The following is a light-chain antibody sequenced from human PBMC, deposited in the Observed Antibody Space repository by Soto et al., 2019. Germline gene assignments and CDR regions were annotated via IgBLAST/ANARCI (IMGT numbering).Light chain of an antibody. J-gene: IGKJ5*01. CDR3: KQALHTPA. Sequence: DIVMTQSPLSLPVTPGEPASISCRSSQSLLHSNGYNYLDWYLQKPGQSPQLLIDLGSIRASGVHDRFSGSGSGTDFTLKISRVEAEDVGVYYCKQALHTPAFGQGTRLEIK. CDR2: LGS. V-gene: IGKV2-28*01. CDR1: QSLLHSNGYNY.